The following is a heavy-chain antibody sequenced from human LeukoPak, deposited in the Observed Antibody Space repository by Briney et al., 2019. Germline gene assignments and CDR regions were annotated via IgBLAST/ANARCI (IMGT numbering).Heavy chain of an antibody. CDR1: GFTLSTYG. D-gene: IGHD2-15*01. V-gene: IGHV3-30*02. CDR3: AKDLDCSGGTCHKAFDC. J-gene: IGHJ4*02. CDR2: IRYDGSDK. Sequence: GGSLRLSCVASGFTLSTYGMHWVRQAPGKGLEWVAFIRYDGSDKFYGDSVKGRFTTSRDNSKNTLYLQMSRLRVEDTAVYYCAKDLDCSGGTCHKAFDCWGQGTLVTVSS.